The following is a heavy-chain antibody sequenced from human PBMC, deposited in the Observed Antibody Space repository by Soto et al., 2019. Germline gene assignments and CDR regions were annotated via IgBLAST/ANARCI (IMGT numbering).Heavy chain of an antibody. J-gene: IGHJ4*02. CDR3: VREGGDLRGSGVFDY. CDR1: GFTFSFYT. CDR2: ISRGGSSI. V-gene: IGHV3-48*01. D-gene: IGHD6-19*01. Sequence: EPQLVESGGGLVQPGGSLRLSCAASGFTFSFYTMNWVRQTPGKGLEWLAYISRGGSSIYYADSVKGRFTVSRDNANNSLSLHLNSLRREETAVYYCVREGGDLRGSGVFDYWGQGTLVTVSS.